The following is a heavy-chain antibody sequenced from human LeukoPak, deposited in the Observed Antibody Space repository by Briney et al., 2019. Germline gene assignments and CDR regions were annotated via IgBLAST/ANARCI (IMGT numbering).Heavy chain of an antibody. J-gene: IGHJ1*01. Sequence: PSETLSLTCTVSGGSISSSSTHYWGWIREPPGKGLEWIGSIFYTGNTYYNPSLQIRVTISVDTSMKHLSLKLSFVNAADTAVYYCARISMIGYVQHWGQGTLVTVSS. D-gene: IGHD3-22*01. CDR2: IFYTGNT. CDR1: GGSISSSSTHY. V-gene: IGHV4-39*01. CDR3: ARISMIGYVQH.